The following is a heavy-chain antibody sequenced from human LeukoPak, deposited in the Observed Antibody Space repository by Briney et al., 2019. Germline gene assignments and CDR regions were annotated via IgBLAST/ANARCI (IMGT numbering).Heavy chain of an antibody. V-gene: IGHV1-2*06. J-gene: IGHJ4*02. CDR1: GYTFTCYY. D-gene: IGHD3-3*01. CDR3: ARTDRPFWSGSKYYFDY. Sequence: GASVKVSCKASGYTFTCYYMHWVRQAPGQGLEWMGRINPNSGGTNYAQKFQGRVTMTRDTSISTAYMELSRLRSDDTAVYYCARTDRPFWSGSKYYFDYWGQGTLVTVSS. CDR2: INPNSGGT.